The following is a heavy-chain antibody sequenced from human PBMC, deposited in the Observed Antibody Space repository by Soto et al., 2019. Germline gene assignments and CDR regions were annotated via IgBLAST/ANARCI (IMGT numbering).Heavy chain of an antibody. Sequence: SETLSLTCAVYGGSVNGYYWNWIRQPPGKGLEWIGEINHTGGTHYNPSLKSRVTMSVDTSKNQFSLRLSSVTAADTALYYCATRITVFGLLSSSFDPCGQGTQGTVSS. D-gene: IGHD3-3*01. CDR3: ATRITVFGLLSSSFDP. CDR1: GGSVNGYY. CDR2: INHTGGT. J-gene: IGHJ5*02. V-gene: IGHV4-34*01.